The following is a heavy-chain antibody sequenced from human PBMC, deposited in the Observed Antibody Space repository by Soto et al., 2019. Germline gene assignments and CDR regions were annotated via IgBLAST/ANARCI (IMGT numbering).Heavy chain of an antibody. CDR2: IYYSGST. Sequence: SETLSLTCTVSGGPISSGDYYWSWIRQPPGKGLEWIGYIYYSGSTYYNPSLKSRVTISVDTSKNQFSLKLSSVTAADTAVYYCARARSLLRYFDWAHWFDPWGQGTLVTVSS. J-gene: IGHJ5*02. V-gene: IGHV4-30-4*01. CDR3: ARARSLLRYFDWAHWFDP. CDR1: GGPISSGDYY. D-gene: IGHD3-9*01.